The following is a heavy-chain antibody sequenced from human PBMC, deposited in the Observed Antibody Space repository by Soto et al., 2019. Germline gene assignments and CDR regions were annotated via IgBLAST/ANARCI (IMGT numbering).Heavy chain of an antibody. CDR3: ASTLPEGY. J-gene: IGHJ4*02. Sequence: PCGCMGLCCAACGLSVWISGMHWVRQAPGKGLEWVAVIWYDGSNKYYADSVKGRFTISRDNSKNTLYLQMNSLRAEDTAVYYCASTLPEGYWGQGTLGTVSS. CDR1: GLSVWISG. D-gene: IGHD3-16*01. V-gene: IGHV3-33*01. CDR2: IWYDGSNK.